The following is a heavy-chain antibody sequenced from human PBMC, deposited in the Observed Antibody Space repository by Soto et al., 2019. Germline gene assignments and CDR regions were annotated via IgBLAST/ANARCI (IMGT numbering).Heavy chain of an antibody. V-gene: IGHV3-30-3*01. CDR1: GFTFSNYA. D-gene: IGHD3-3*01. J-gene: IGHJ4*02. Sequence: VGSLRLSCAASGFTFSNYALHWVRQAPGRGLEWVAGISYDGNNKYYADSVKGQFTVSRDDSENTLYLEMSSLRNEDTAMYYCAREGPLDIWSGLGLDSWGQGTLVTVSS. CDR3: AREGPLDIWSGLGLDS. CDR2: ISYDGNNK.